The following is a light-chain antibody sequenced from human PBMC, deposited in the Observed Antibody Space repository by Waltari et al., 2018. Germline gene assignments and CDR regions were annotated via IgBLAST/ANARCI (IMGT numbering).Light chain of an antibody. CDR2: GAS. V-gene: IGKV3-20*01. CDR1: QSVSSSY. J-gene: IGKJ1*01. Sequence: EIVLTQSPGTLSWSPGERATLSCRASQSVSSSYLAWYQQKPGQAPRRLIYGASSTATGIPDRFSGSGSGTDFTLTISSLEPEDFAVYYCQQYGSSPRSFGQGTKVEIK. CDR3: QQYGSSPRS.